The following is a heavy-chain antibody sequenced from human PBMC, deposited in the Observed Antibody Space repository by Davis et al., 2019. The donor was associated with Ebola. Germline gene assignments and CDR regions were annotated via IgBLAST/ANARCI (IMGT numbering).Heavy chain of an antibody. J-gene: IGHJ6*02. D-gene: IGHD3-9*01. V-gene: IGHV4-39*07. CDR3: ARGILRYFDWLSPGPYYYYGMDV. Sequence: SETLSLTCIVSGGAISSSSYYWGWIRQPPGRGLEWIGSFYYSGSTNYNPSLKSRVTISVDTSKNQFSLKLSSVTAADTAVYYCARGILRYFDWLSPGPYYYYGMDVWGQGTTVTVSS. CDR1: GGAISSSSYY. CDR2: FYYSGST.